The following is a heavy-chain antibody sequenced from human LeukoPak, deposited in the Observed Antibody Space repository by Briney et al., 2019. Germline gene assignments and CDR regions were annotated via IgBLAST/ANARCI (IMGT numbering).Heavy chain of an antibody. Sequence: ASVKVSCKASGYSFIVYYIHWVRQAPGQGLEWMGWINPNSGGTNYAQRFLGRVTMTRDPSITTAYMELSRLRSDDTAVYYCASLYGDYVASDYWGQGTLVTVSS. V-gene: IGHV1-2*02. D-gene: IGHD4-17*01. CDR1: GYSFIVYY. J-gene: IGHJ4*02. CDR3: ASLYGDYVASDY. CDR2: INPNSGGT.